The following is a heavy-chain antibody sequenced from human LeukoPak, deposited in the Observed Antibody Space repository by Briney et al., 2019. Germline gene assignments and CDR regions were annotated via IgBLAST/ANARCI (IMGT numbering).Heavy chain of an antibody. CDR3: ARVHSDQWFGDHPLDY. CDR2: ISGYNGHT. J-gene: IGHJ4*02. V-gene: IGHV1-18*01. Sequence: GASVKVSCKASGYTFTSYGISWVRQAPGQGLEWMGWISGYNGHTNYAQKLQGRVTMTTDKSTSTAYMELRSLRSDDTAVYYCARVHSDQWFGDHPLDYWGQGTLVTVSS. CDR1: GYTFTSYG. D-gene: IGHD3-10*01.